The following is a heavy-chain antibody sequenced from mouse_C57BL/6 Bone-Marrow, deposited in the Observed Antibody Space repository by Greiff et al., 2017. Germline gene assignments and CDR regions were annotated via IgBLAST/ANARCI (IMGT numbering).Heavy chain of an antibody. CDR3: ALIYYGYDEGMDY. J-gene: IGHJ4*01. CDR2: ISYDGSN. Sequence: EVQLQQSGPGLVKPSQSLSLTCSVTGYSITSGYYWNWIRKFPGNKLEWMGYISYDGSNNYNPSLKNRISITSDTSKNQFFLKLNSVTTEDTATYYCALIYYGYDEGMDYWGQGTSVTVSS. D-gene: IGHD2-2*01. V-gene: IGHV3-6*01. CDR1: GYSITSGYY.